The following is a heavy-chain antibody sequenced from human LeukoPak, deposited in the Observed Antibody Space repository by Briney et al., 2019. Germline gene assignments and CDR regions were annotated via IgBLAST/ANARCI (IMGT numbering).Heavy chain of an antibody. D-gene: IGHD1-1*01. V-gene: IGHV1-2*02. CDR3: AKDQNVVGTLDY. CDR2: INPNSGGT. J-gene: IGHJ4*02. Sequence: ASVKVSCKASGFSFTGYYMHWVRQAPGQGLEGMGWINPNSGGTNYAQKFQGRVTMTRDTSISTAYMELRSLKSDDTAVYYCAKDQNVVGTLDYWGQGTLVTVSS. CDR1: GFSFTGYY.